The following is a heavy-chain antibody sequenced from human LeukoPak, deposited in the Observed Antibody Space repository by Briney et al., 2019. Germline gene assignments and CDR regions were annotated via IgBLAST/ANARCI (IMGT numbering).Heavy chain of an antibody. V-gene: IGHV3-48*01. Sequence: GGSLRLSCVASGFTLSSHNINWVRQAPGEGLEWVSHISSSGSITYYGDSVKGRITISRDNAKNSVSLYMNSLRAEDSAVYYCARPGITAFDIWGQGTMVTVSS. CDR3: ARPGITAFDI. D-gene: IGHD3-10*01. CDR2: ISSSGSIT. J-gene: IGHJ3*02. CDR1: GFTLSSHN.